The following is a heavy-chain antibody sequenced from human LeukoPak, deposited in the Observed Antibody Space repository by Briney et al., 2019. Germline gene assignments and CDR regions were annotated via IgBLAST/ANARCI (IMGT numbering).Heavy chain of an antibody. V-gene: IGHV3-11*05. CDR1: GFTFSDYY. Sequence: GGSQRLSCAASGFTFSDYYMSWIRQAPGKGLEWVSYISSSSSYTNYADSLKGRFTISRDNAKNSLYLQMNSLRAEDTAVYYCARVSAATPSGAFDIWGQGTMVTVSS. J-gene: IGHJ3*02. D-gene: IGHD1-26*01. CDR3: ARVSAATPSGAFDI. CDR2: ISSSSSYT.